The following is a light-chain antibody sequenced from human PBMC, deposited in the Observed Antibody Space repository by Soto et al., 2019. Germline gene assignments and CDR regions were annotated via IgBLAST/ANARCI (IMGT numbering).Light chain of an antibody. CDR1: QTIYSN. J-gene: IGKJ1*01. CDR2: RAS. CDR3: QQYGSLSWT. Sequence: IVMTQSPATLSVSPGERATLSCRAGQTIYSNVAWYQQRPGQAPRLLIYRASTRATGVPDRFSGSGSGTDFTLTISRLEPEDFAVYHCQQYGSLSWTFGQGTKVDIK. V-gene: IGKV3-20*01.